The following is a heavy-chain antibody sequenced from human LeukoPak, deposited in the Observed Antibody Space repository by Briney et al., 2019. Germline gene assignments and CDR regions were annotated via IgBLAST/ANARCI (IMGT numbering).Heavy chain of an antibody. Sequence: SETLSLTCTVSGGSISSYYWSWIRQPPGKGLEWIAYIYYSGSTNYNPSLKSRVTISVDTSKNQFSLKLRSVTAADTAVYYCARTTEGGYTYGYFYYYYMDVWGKGTTVTISS. D-gene: IGHD5-18*01. J-gene: IGHJ6*03. CDR3: ARTTEGGYTYGYFYYYYMDV. V-gene: IGHV4-59*01. CDR1: GGSISSYY. CDR2: IYYSGST.